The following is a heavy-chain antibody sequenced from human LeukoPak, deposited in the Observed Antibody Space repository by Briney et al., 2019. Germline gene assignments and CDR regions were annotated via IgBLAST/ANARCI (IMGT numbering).Heavy chain of an antibody. CDR3: AKLPHYDFWSGYSQYYFDY. V-gene: IGHV3-23*01. J-gene: IGHJ4*02. Sequence: GGSVRLSCAASGFTFSSHAMSWVRQAPGKGLEWVSAISGSGGSTYHGDSVKGRFTISRDNSRNTLYLQMNSLRAEDTAAYYCAKLPHYDFWSGYSQYYFDYWGQGSLVTVSS. CDR2: ISGSGGST. D-gene: IGHD3-3*01. CDR1: GFTFSSHA.